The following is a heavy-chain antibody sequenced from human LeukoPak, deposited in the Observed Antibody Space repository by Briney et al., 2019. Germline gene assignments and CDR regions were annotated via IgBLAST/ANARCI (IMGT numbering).Heavy chain of an antibody. Sequence: PSETLSLTCTVSGGSISSSSYYWGWIRQPPGKGLEWIGSIYYSGSTYYNPSLKSRVTISVDTSKNQFSLKLSSVTAADTAVYYCARDGEEYSSSSNWFDPWGQGTLVTVSS. V-gene: IGHV4-39*02. CDR2: IYYSGST. D-gene: IGHD6-13*01. J-gene: IGHJ5*02. CDR1: GGSISSSSYY. CDR3: ARDGEEYSSSSNWFDP.